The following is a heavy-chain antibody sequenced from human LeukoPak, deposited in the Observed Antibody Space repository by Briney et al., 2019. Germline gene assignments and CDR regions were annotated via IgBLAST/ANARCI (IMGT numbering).Heavy chain of an antibody. CDR2: IYYSGST. CDR1: GGSISSGGYY. CDR3: ARSSGYDSAGVDY. J-gene: IGHJ4*02. V-gene: IGHV4-31*03. Sequence: PSETLSLTCTVSGGSISSGGYYWSWIRQHPGKGLEWIGYIYYSGSTYYNPSLKSRVTISVDTSKNPFSLKLSSVTAADTAVYYCARSSGYDSAGVDYWGQGTLVTVSS. D-gene: IGHD5-12*01.